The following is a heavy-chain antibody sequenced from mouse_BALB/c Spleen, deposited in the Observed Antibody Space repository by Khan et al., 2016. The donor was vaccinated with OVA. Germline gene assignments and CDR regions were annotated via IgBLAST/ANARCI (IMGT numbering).Heavy chain of an antibody. CDR2: IDPSDSHT. CDR3: ARSYYYGSSTWFAY. V-gene: IGHV1-69*02. J-gene: IGHJ3*01. CDR1: GYTFSSYW. D-gene: IGHD1-1*01. Sequence: QVQLQQPGAELVKPGASVKLSCKASGYTFSSYWMHWVKQRPGQGLEWIGEIDPSDSHTNYTQTFKGKATLNVDKSSSTAYMHLSSLTSEDSAVYYCARSYYYGSSTWFAYWGQGTLVTVSA.